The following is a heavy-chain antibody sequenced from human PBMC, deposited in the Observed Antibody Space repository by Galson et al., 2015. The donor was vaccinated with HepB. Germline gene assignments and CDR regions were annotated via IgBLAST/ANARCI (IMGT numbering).Heavy chain of an antibody. CDR3: ARDLGGDYVDFLDH. D-gene: IGHD4-17*01. J-gene: IGHJ4*02. Sequence: SLRLSCAASGFPFSGYWMHWVRQSPGKGLEWVSRINSDGRTTIHAGSVRGRFTVSRDNAKNTLYLQMNNLRVEDTAVYYCARDLGGDYVDFLDHWGQGTLVTVSS. CDR1: GFPFSGYW. V-gene: IGHV3-74*01. CDR2: INSDGRTT.